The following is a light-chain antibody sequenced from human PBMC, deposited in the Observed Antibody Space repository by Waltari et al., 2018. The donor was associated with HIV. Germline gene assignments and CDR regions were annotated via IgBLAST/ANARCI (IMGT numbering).Light chain of an antibody. V-gene: IGLV1-47*01. Sequence: QSVVTQPPSASGTPGQRVTISCSGSSSNIGSNYVYWYQQVPGTAPKVLIYRSNQRPSGVPARFSGSKSGTSASLAISGLRSEDEADYYCAAWDDSLSGPVFGGGTKLTVL. CDR1: SSNIGSNY. CDR3: AAWDDSLSGPV. J-gene: IGLJ3*02. CDR2: RSN.